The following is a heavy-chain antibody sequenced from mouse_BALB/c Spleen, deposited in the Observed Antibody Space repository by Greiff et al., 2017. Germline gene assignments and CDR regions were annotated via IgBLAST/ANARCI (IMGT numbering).Heavy chain of an antibody. Sequence: VQVVESGPGLVAPSQSLSITCTVSGFSLTSYGVHWVRQPPGKGLEWLGVIWAGGSTNYNSALMSRLSISKDNSKSQVFLKMNSLQTDDTAMYYCARDRDYYGSSGFAYWGQGTLVTVSA. V-gene: IGHV2-9*02. CDR3: ARDRDYYGSSGFAY. CDR2: IWAGGST. CDR1: GFSLTSYG. J-gene: IGHJ3*01. D-gene: IGHD1-1*01.